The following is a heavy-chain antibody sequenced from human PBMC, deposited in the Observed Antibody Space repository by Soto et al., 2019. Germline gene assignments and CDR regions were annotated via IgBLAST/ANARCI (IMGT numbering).Heavy chain of an antibody. J-gene: IGHJ6*02. D-gene: IGHD2-21*01. CDR3: AASCVGCGGFNYYGMDV. Sequence: LSLTCAVSGGSISSGGYSWSWIRQPPGKGLEWIGYIYHSGSTYYNPSLKSRVTISVDRSKNQFSLKLSSVTAADTAVYYCAASCVGCGGFNYYGMDVWGQGTTVTVSS. CDR1: GGSISSGGYS. CDR2: IYHSGST. V-gene: IGHV4-30-2*01.